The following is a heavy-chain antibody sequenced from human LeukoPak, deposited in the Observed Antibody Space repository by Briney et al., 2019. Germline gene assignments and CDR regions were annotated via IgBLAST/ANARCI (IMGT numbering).Heavy chain of an antibody. CDR1: GGSFSGYY. CDR3: ASFQQQDDAFDI. V-gene: IGHV4-34*01. CDR2: INHSGST. Sequence: SETLSLTCAVYGGSFSGYYWSWIRQPPGKGLEWIGEINHSGSTNYNPSLKSRVTISVDTPKNQFSLKLSSVTAADTAVYYCASFQQQDDAFDIWGQGTIVTVSS. J-gene: IGHJ3*02. D-gene: IGHD6-13*01.